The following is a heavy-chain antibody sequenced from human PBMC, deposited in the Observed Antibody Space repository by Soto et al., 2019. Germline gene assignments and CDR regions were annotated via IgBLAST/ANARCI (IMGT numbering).Heavy chain of an antibody. CDR1: GGTFSSYA. D-gene: IGHD2-2*01. J-gene: IGHJ6*02. CDR2: IIPIFGTA. V-gene: IGHV1-69*13. Sequence: SVKVSCKASGGTFSSYAMSWVRQAPGQGLEWMGGIIPIFGTANYAQKFQGRVTITADESTSTAYMELSSLRSEDTAVYYCARHVPAAGYYYGMDVWGQGTTVTVSS. CDR3: ARHVPAAGYYYGMDV.